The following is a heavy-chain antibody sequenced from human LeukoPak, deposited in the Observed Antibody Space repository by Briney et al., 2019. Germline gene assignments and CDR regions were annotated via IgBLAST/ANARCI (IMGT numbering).Heavy chain of an antibody. Sequence: GASVKVSCKASGYTFTSYDINWVRQATGQGLEWMGWMNPNSGNTGYAQKFQGRVTITRNTSISTAYMELSRLRSDDTAVYYCARDYKAAAGSFSFDYWGQGTLVTVSS. CDR3: ARDYKAAAGSFSFDY. V-gene: IGHV1-8*03. D-gene: IGHD6-13*01. CDR1: GYTFTSYD. CDR2: MNPNSGNT. J-gene: IGHJ4*02.